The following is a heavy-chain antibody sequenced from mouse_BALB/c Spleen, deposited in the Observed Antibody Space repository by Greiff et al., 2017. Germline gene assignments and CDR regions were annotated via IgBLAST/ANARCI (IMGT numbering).Heavy chain of an antibody. CDR1: GFTFTDYY. D-gene: IGHD2-12*01. CDR3: ARDVSSYAMDY. V-gene: IGHV7-3*02. J-gene: IGHJ4*01. CDR2: IRNKANGYTT. Sequence: EVKLMESGGGLVQPGGSLRLSCASSGFTFTDYYMSWVRQPPGKALEWVGVIRNKANGYTTEYSASVQGRFTISRDKSQSILYLQMNTLRAEDSATYYCARDVSSYAMDYWGQGTSVTVSS.